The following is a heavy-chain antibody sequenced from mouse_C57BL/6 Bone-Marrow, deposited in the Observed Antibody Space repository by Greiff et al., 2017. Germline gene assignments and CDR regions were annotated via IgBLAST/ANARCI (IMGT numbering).Heavy chain of an antibody. CDR1: GYTFTDYA. CDR2: ISTYYGDA. J-gene: IGHJ3*01. CDR3: ARSPITTVGPWFAY. D-gene: IGHD1-1*01. V-gene: IGHV1-67*01. Sequence: VQLQQSGPELVRPGVSVKISCKGSGYTFTDYAMHWVKQSHAKSLEWIGVISTYYGDASYNQKFKDKATMTVAKSSSTAYMELARLTSEDSAVYYCARSPITTVGPWFAYWGQGTLVTVSA.